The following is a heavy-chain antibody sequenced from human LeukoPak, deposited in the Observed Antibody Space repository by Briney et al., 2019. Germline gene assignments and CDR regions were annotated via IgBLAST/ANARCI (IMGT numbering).Heavy chain of an antibody. V-gene: IGHV3-23*01. D-gene: IGHD1-26*01. CDR1: GFTFSNYA. J-gene: IGHJ4*02. CDR3: AKYSGSYYYPLNWDS. CDR2: ISGSGSST. Sequence: GGSLRLSCAASGFTFSNYAMTWVRQAPGKGLEWVSGISGSGSSTYYADSVKGRFTLSRDYPKNTLYLQMNSLRAEDTAVYFCAKYSGSYYYPLNWDSWGQGTLVTVSS.